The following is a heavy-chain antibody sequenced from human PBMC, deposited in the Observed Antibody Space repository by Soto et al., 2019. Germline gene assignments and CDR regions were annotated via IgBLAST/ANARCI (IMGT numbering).Heavy chain of an antibody. D-gene: IGHD2-21*02. CDR2: ISFDANDK. V-gene: IGHV3-30*03. CDR3: AREAVRGGDFYCDY. J-gene: IGHJ4*02. Sequence: GGSLRLSCAASGFTFSNFGMHWVRQAPGKGLEWVALISFDANDKKYADSVKGRFTISRDHSKKTLYLELNSLRPEDTAVYFCAREAVRGGDFYCDYWGQGALVTVSS. CDR1: GFTFSNFG.